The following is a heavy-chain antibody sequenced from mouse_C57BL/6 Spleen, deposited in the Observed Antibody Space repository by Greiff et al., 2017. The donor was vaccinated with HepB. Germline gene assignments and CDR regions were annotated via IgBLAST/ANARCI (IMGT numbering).Heavy chain of an antibody. J-gene: IGHJ1*03. CDR3: AKNYGNNWYFDV. CDR2: IWRGGST. V-gene: IGHV2-5*01. D-gene: IGHD2-1*01. CDR1: GFSLTSYG. Sequence: VMLVESGPGLVQPSQSLSITCTVSGFSLTSYGVHWVRQSPGKGLEWLGVIWRGGSTDYNAAFMSRLSITKDNSKSQVFFKMNSLQADDTAIYYCAKNYGNNWYFDVWGTGTTVTVSS.